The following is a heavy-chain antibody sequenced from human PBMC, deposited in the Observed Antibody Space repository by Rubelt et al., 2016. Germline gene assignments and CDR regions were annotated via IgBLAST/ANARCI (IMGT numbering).Heavy chain of an antibody. V-gene: IGHV4-34*01. D-gene: IGHD2-8*01. CDR2: INHSGST. J-gene: IGHJ4*02. Sequence: SWIRQPPGKGLEWIGEINHSGSTNYNPPLKSRVTISVDTSKNQFSLKLSSVTAADTAVYYCATEDCTNGVCYTSGYWGQGTLVTVSS. CDR3: ATEDCTNGVCYTSGY.